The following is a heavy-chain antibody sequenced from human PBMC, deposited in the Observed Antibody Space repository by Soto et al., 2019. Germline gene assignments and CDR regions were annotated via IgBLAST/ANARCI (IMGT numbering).Heavy chain of an antibody. D-gene: IGHD2-21*02. Sequence: QVQLVQSGAEVKKPGASVKVSCKASGYTFTSYYMHWVRQAPGQGLEWMGIINPSGGSTSYAQKFQGRVTMTRDTSTSTVYMELSSLRSEDTAVYYCARDAYCGGVCYGNYFDYWGQGTLVTVSS. CDR1: GYTFTSYY. CDR2: INPSGGST. J-gene: IGHJ4*02. V-gene: IGHV1-46*01. CDR3: ARDAYCGGVCYGNYFDY.